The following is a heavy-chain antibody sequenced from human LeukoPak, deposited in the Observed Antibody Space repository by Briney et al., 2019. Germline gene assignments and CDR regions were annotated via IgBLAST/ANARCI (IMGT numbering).Heavy chain of an antibody. D-gene: IGHD2-15*01. J-gene: IGHJ6*02. Sequence: PGGSLRLSCAASGFTFSSYAMHWVRQAPGKGLEWVAVISYDGSNKYYADSVKGRFTISRDNSKNTLYLQMNSLRAEDTAVYYCAKDISAVAAFYAMDVWGQGTTVTVSS. CDR2: ISYDGSNK. CDR1: GFTFSSYA. CDR3: AKDISAVAAFYAMDV. V-gene: IGHV3-30*04.